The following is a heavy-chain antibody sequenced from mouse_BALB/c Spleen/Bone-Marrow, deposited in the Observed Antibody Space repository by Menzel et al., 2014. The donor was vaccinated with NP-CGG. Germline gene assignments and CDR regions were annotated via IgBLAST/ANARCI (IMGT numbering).Heavy chain of an antibody. CDR1: GYTFTSYW. CDR2: INPSTGYT. Sequence: QVQLQQSGAELAKPGASVKMSCKASGYTFTSYWMHWVKQRPGQGLEWIGYINPSTGYTDYNQKFNDKATLTADKSSSTAYMQLSRLTAKDSGVCYCARGNPLYAMDYWGQGTSVTVSS. D-gene: IGHD2-1*01. J-gene: IGHJ4*01. CDR3: ARGNPLYAMDY. V-gene: IGHV1-7*01.